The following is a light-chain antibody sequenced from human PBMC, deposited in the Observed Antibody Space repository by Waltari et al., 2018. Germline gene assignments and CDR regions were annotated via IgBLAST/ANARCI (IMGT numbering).Light chain of an antibody. Sequence: QSALTQPASVSGSPGQSISISCTGPTRAVGDFNYVAWSQQHPGKAPQVMIWHGSNRPSGVSNRFSGSKSGNTASLTISGLQAEDEANYYCTSYTSSFVLFGGGTKVTVL. V-gene: IGLV2-14*03. CDR3: TSYTSSFVL. CDR1: TRAVGDFNY. J-gene: IGLJ2*01. CDR2: HGS.